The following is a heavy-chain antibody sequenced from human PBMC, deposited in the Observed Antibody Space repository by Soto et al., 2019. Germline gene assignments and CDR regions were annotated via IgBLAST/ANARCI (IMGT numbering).Heavy chain of an antibody. V-gene: IGHV4-34*01. Sequence: PSETLSLTCAVYAGSFSHYYWNWIRQSPGKGLEWIGKIKHSGSSNYKPSLMSRVSISVDMSKNQFSLRLTSVTAADTAVYYCARGGSSDWQVALDIWGQGTMVTVSS. CDR2: IKHSGSS. CDR1: AGSFSHYY. D-gene: IGHD6-19*01. CDR3: ARGGSSDWQVALDI. J-gene: IGHJ3*02.